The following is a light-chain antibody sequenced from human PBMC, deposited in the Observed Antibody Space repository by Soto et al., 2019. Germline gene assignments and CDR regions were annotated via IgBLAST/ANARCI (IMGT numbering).Light chain of an antibody. CDR3: QSHDSSIV. V-gene: IGLV6-57*01. CDR1: SGSIASNY. Sequence: NFMLTQPHSVSESPGKTVTISCTRSSGSIASNYVQWYQQRPGSSPTTVIYEDNQRPSGVPDRFSGSIDSSSNSASLTISGLQTEDEADYYCQSHDSSIVFGGGTKLTVL. J-gene: IGLJ2*01. CDR2: EDN.